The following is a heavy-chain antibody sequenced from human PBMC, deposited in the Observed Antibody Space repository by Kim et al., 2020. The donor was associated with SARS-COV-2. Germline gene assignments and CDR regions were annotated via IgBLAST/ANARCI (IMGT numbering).Heavy chain of an antibody. J-gene: IGHJ3*02. Sequence: ASVKVSCKASGYTFTSYYMHWVRQAPGQGLEWMGIINPSGGSTSYAQKFQGRVTMTRDTSTSTVYMELSSLRSEDTAVYYCARTKRHELWFGESPDAFDIWGQGTMVTVSS. D-gene: IGHD3-10*01. CDR2: INPSGGST. CDR3: ARTKRHELWFGESPDAFDI. V-gene: IGHV1-46*01. CDR1: GYTFTSYY.